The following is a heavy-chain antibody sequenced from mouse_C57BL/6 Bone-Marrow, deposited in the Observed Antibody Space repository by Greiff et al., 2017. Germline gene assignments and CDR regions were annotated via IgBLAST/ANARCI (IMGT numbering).Heavy chain of an antibody. J-gene: IGHJ4*01. CDR1: GYTITDYY. V-gene: IGHV1-26*01. D-gene: IGHD2-2*01. CDR3: GYAYVAMDY. CDR2: INPNNGGT. Sequence: EVQLQQSVPELVKPGASVKISCKASGYTITDYYMNWVKQSHGQSLEWIGDINPNNGGTSYNQKFKGKATLTVDKSSNTAYMELRSLTSADSAVYYCGYAYVAMDYWGQGTSVTVSS.